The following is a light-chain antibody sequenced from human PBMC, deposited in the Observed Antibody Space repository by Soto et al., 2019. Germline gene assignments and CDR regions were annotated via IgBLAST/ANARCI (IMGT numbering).Light chain of an antibody. J-gene: IGKJ4*01. CDR1: QSFSSY. CDR3: QYRSHWRPGAT. Sequence: EVVLTQSQATLSLSPGERATVSCRARQSFSSYLAGSQHKPGQAPRLLIYDASIRATGTPARFIGGGSGTDFTLTIGSLTTEDLAVCYCQYRSHWRPGATFGVGTKVEIK. CDR2: DAS. V-gene: IGKV3-11*01.